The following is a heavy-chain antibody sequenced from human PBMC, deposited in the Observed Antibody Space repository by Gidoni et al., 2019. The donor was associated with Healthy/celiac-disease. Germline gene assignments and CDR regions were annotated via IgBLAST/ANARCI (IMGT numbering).Heavy chain of an antibody. CDR3: ARALKYSRSWYYYYYYGMDV. CDR2: SYSGGSK. Sequence: VQLVESGGGLIQPVGSLRLSCAASASTVSSNYMSWVRQAPGMGLEWVAVSYSGGSKNYEGSVKGRFTISRDNSKNARYLKMNSLRAEDTAVYYCARALKYSRSWYYYYYYGMDVWGQGTTVTVSS. D-gene: IGHD6-13*01. V-gene: IGHV3-53*01. J-gene: IGHJ6*02. CDR1: ASTVSSNY.